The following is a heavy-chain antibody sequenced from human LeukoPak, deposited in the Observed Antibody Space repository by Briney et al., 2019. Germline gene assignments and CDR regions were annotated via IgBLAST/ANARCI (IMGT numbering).Heavy chain of an antibody. D-gene: IGHD2-2*01. CDR1: GGSLSSGGYY. CDR3: AREVVVPAAMRWFDP. V-gene: IGHV4-31*03. Sequence: SETLSLTCTVSGGSLSSGGYYWSWIRQHPGKGLEWIGYIYYSGSTYYNPSLKSRVTISVDTSKNQFSLKLSSVTAADTAMYYCAREVVVPAAMRWFDPWGQGTLVSDS. CDR2: IYYSGST. J-gene: IGHJ5*02.